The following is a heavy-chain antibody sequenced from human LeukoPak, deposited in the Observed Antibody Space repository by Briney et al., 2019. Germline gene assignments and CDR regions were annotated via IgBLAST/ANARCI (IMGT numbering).Heavy chain of an antibody. Sequence: PSETLSLTCTVSGGSISGTYYWSWIRQPPGKGLEWIGYIYYSGSTNYNPSLKSRVTISVDTSKNQFSLKLSSVTAADTAVYYCARGTGDYDFDYWGQGTLVTVSS. D-gene: IGHD4-17*01. CDR3: ARGTGDYDFDY. J-gene: IGHJ4*02. CDR2: IYYSGST. V-gene: IGHV4-61*01. CDR1: GGSISGTYY.